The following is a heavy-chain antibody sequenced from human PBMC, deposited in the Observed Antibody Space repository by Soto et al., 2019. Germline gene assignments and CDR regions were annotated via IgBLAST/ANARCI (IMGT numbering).Heavy chain of an antibody. Sequence: PSDTLSLTCTVSGGSVSIGSYYWSWIRQPPGKGLEWIGYIYYSGSTNYNPSLKSRVTISVDTSKNQFSLKLSSVTAADTAVYYCARGRILTGLLNRFDYWGQGTLVTVSS. CDR2: IYYSGST. J-gene: IGHJ4*02. D-gene: IGHD3-9*01. CDR3: ARGRILTGLLNRFDY. V-gene: IGHV4-61*01. CDR1: GGSVSIGSYY.